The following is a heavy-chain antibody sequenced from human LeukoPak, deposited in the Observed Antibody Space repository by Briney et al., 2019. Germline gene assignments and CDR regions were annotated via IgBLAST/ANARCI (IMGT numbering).Heavy chain of an antibody. CDR2: FDPEDGET. Sequence: ASVKVSCKVSGYTLTELSMHWVRQAPGKGREWMGGFDPEDGETIYAQKFQGRVTMTEDTSTDTAYMELSSLRSEDTAVYYCATRGITVVNPHRTFDYWGQGTLVTVSS. D-gene: IGHD4-23*01. CDR3: ATRGITVVNPHRTFDY. J-gene: IGHJ4*02. CDR1: GYTLTELS. V-gene: IGHV1-24*01.